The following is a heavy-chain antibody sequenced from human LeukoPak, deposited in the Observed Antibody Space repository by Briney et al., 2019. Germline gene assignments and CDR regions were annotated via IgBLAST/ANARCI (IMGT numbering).Heavy chain of an antibody. V-gene: IGHV4-4*07. D-gene: IGHD2-15*01. CDR3: ARDLRDCSGGSCYSNGYYYYMDV. J-gene: IGHJ6*03. Sequence: SETLSLTCTVSGGSISSYYWSWIRQPAGKGLEWIGRIYTSGSTNYNPSLKSRVTMSVDTSKNQFSLKLSSVTAADTAVYYCARDLRDCSGGSCYSNGYYYYMDVWGKGTTVTISS. CDR1: GGSISSYY. CDR2: IYTSGST.